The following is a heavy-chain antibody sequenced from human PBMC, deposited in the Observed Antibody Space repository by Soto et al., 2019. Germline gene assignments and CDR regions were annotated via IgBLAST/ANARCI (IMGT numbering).Heavy chain of an antibody. CDR1: GFTFSNAW. CDR2: IKSKTDGGTT. J-gene: IGHJ6*02. V-gene: IGHV3-15*07. Sequence: GSLRLSCAASGFTFSNAWMNWVRQAPGKGLEWVGRIKSKTDGGTTDYAAPVKGRFTISRDDSKNTLYLQMNSLKTEDTAVYYCTVYPYYYYYGMDVWGQGTTVTVSS. CDR3: TVYPYYYYYGMDV.